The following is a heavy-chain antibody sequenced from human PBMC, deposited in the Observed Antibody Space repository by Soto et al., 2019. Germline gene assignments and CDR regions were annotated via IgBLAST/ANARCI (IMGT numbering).Heavy chain of an antibody. CDR1: VGSISSSNW. Sequence: SETLSLTCAVSVGSISSSNWWSWVRQPPGKGLEWIGEIDHSGSTNYNPSLKSRVTISVDKSNNQFSLKLSSVTAADTAVYYCARNRLLNSCGYWDQYGMDVWGQGTTVTVSS. J-gene: IGHJ6*02. D-gene: IGHD3-22*01. CDR3: ARNRLLNSCGYWDQYGMDV. CDR2: IDHSGST. V-gene: IGHV4-4*02.